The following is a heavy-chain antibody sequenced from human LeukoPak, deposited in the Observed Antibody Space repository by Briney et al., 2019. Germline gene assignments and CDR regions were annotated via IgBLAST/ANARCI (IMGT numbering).Heavy chain of an antibody. V-gene: IGHV4-4*09. CDR3: ARGSAEVVVVPAAMLLYYMDV. CDR2: IYTSGST. Sequence: SETLSLTCTVSGGSISSYYWSWIRQPPGKGLEWIGYIYTSGSTNYNPSLKSRVTISVDTSKNQFSLKLSSVTAADTAVYYCARGSAEVVVVPAAMLLYYMDVWGKGTTVTVSS. D-gene: IGHD2-2*01. CDR1: GGSISSYY. J-gene: IGHJ6*03.